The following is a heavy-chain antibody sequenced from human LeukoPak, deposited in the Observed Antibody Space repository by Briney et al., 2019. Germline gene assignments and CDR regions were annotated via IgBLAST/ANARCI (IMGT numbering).Heavy chain of an antibody. CDR3: AKGTEGYCSGTICYPFDY. V-gene: IGHV3-23*01. CDR2: ITGSGSDT. J-gene: IGHJ4*02. D-gene: IGHD2-15*01. CDR1: GFTFSSYA. Sequence: GGSLRLSCEASGFTFSSYAMNWVRQVPGKGLEWVSPITGSGSDTYFVDSVKGRFTISRDNSKNTLYLQLNSLRAEDTAVYYCAKGTEGYCSGTICYPFDYWGRGTLVTVSS.